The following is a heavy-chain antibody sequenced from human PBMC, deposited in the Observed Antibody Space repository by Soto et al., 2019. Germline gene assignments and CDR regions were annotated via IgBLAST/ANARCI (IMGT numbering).Heavy chain of an antibody. CDR2: ISYDGSNK. V-gene: IGHV3-30-3*01. CDR3: ARDRVVGMDV. J-gene: IGHJ6*02. D-gene: IGHD3-22*01. Sequence: GGSLRLSCAASGFTFSSYAMHWVRQAPGKGLEWVAVISYDGSNKYYADSVKGRFTISRDNSKNTLYLQMNSLRAEDTAVYYCARDRVVGMDVWGQGTTVTAP. CDR1: GFTFSSYA.